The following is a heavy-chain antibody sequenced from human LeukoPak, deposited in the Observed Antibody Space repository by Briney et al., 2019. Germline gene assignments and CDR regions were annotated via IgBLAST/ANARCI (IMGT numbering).Heavy chain of an antibody. D-gene: IGHD2-21*02. CDR3: ASQRGVTRFDY. V-gene: IGHV3-30-3*01. CDR1: VFIFRRYT. Sequence: GGSVSLFCGVSVFIFRRYTMQCVRESRDGALVGVAIISYDGSNKYYADSVKGRFTISRDNSKNTLYLQMNSLRAEDTAVYYCASQRGVTRFDYWGQGTLVTVSS. J-gene: IGHJ4*02. CDR2: ISYDGSNK.